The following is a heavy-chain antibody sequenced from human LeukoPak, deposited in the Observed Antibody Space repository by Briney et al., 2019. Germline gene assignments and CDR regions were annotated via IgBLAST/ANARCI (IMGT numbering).Heavy chain of an antibody. V-gene: IGHV4-34*01. Sequence: PSETLSLTCAVYGGSFSGYYWSWIRQPPGKGLEWIGEINHSGSTYYNPSLKSRVTISVDTSKNQFSLKLSSVTAADTAVYYCARVPTVTFFDYWGQGTLVTVPS. CDR2: INHSGST. CDR3: ARVPTVTFFDY. CDR1: GGSFSGYY. D-gene: IGHD4-17*01. J-gene: IGHJ4*02.